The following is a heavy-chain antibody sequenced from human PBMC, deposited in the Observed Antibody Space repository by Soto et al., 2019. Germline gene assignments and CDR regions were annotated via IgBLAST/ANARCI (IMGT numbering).Heavy chain of an antibody. CDR3: ATTKSLYSSSFIIGY. V-gene: IGHV1-24*01. CDR1: GYTLTELS. Sequence: ASVKVSCKVSGYTLTELSMHWVRQAPGKGLEWMEGFDPEDGETIYAQKFQGRVTMTEDTSTDTAYMELSSLRSEDTAVYYCATTKSLYSSSFIIGYWGQGTLVTVSS. D-gene: IGHD6-6*01. CDR2: FDPEDGET. J-gene: IGHJ4*02.